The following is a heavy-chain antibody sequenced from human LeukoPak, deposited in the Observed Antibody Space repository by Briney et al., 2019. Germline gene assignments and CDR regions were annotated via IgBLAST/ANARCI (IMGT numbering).Heavy chain of an antibody. Sequence: GRSLRLSCAASGFTFSSYAMHWVRQAPGKGLEWVAVTSYDGSNKYYADSVKGRFTISRDNAKNSLYLQMNSLRAEDTAVYYCARGPDYGDYVGWFDPWGQGTLVTVSS. CDR2: TSYDGSNK. CDR1: GFTFSSYA. D-gene: IGHD4-17*01. J-gene: IGHJ5*02. CDR3: ARGPDYGDYVGWFDP. V-gene: IGHV3-30-3*01.